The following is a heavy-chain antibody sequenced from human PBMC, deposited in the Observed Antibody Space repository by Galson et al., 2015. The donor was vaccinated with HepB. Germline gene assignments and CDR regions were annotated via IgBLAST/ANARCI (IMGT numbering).Heavy chain of an antibody. J-gene: IGHJ5*02. Sequence: SLRLSCAASGFTFSSYAMHWVRQAPGKGLEWVAVISYDGSNKYYADSVKGRFTISRDNSKNTLYPQMNSLRAEDTAVYYCARQVAAAGGSNWFDPWGQGTLVTVSS. V-gene: IGHV3-30-3*01. CDR2: ISYDGSNK. CDR3: ARQVAAAGGSNWFDP. D-gene: IGHD6-13*01. CDR1: GFTFSSYA.